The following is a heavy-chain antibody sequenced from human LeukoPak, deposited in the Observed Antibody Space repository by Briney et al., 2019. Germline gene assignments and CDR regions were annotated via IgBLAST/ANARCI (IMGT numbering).Heavy chain of an antibody. CDR2: TYYSTKWYK. V-gene: IGHV6-1*01. CDR3: ARALYSWSYQGYFDY. J-gene: IGHJ4*02. Sequence: SHTLSLTCAISGDSVSSNSATWDWISPSPSRGLEWLGSTYYSTKWYKDYAVSMKSRITINPDTSKHQFSLQLNSVTPEDTAVYYCARALYSWSYQGYFDYWGQGTLVTVSS. CDR1: GDSVSSNSAT. D-gene: IGHD1-26*01.